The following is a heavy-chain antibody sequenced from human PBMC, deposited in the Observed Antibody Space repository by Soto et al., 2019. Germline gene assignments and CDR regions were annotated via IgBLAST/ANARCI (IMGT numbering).Heavy chain of an antibody. CDR2: IKQDGSEK. J-gene: IGHJ4*02. V-gene: IGHV3-7*01. Sequence: ESGGGLVQPGGSLRLSCATYGFTISNFWMTWVRQAPGKGLEWVANIKQDGSEKYYVDSVKGRFTISRDNAKNSLYLQMNSLRAEDTAVYYCARAVTGTPDYWGQGTLVTVSS. CDR3: ARAVTGTPDY. D-gene: IGHD1-7*01. CDR1: GFTISNFW.